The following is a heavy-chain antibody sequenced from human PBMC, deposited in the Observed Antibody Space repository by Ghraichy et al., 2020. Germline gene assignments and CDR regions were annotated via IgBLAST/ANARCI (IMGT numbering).Heavy chain of an antibody. CDR1: GFTFSSYS. D-gene: IGHD6-13*01. V-gene: IGHV3-21*01. CDR2: ISSSSTYI. J-gene: IGHJ3*02. Sequence: GGSLRLSCAASGFTFSSYSMNWVRQAPGKGLEWVSSISSSSTYIYYADSVKGRFTISRDNAKNSLYLQMNSLRAEDTAVYYCARDVKQQLVDAFDIWGQGTMVTVSS. CDR3: ARDVKQQLVDAFDI.